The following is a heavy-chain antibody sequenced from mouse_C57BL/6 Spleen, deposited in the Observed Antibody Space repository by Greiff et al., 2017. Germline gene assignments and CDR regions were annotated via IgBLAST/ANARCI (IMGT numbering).Heavy chain of an antibody. V-gene: IGHV1-61*01. Sequence: QVQLKQPGAELVRPGSSVKLSCKASGYTFTSYWMDWVKQRPGQGLEWIGNIYPSDSETHYNQKFKDKATLTVDKSSSTAYMQLSSLTSEDSAVYYCAREGVYYDYDGFAYWGQGTLVTVSA. CDR3: AREGVYYDYDGFAY. J-gene: IGHJ3*01. CDR1: GYTFTSYW. CDR2: IYPSDSET. D-gene: IGHD2-4*01.